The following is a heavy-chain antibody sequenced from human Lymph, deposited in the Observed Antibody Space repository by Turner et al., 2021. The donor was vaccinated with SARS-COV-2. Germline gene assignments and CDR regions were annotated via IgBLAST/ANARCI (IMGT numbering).Heavy chain of an antibody. CDR2: IIPMLGIA. CDR1: GGTFSSSA. D-gene: IGHD6-13*01. V-gene: IGHV1-69*10. Sequence: QVQLVQSGAEVKKPGSSVKVSCKASGGTFSSSAISWVRQPPGQGLEWVGGIIPMLGIAKYAQKFQGRVTITADKPTSTAYMELGSLGSEDRAVYYCARIVAPGMGGGVYYYYYGMDVWGQGTTVTVSS. J-gene: IGHJ6*02. CDR3: ARIVAPGMGGGVYYYYYGMDV.